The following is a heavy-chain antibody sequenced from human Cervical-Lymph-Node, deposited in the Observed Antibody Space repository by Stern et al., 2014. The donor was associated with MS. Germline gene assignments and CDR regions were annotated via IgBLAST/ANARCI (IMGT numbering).Heavy chain of an antibody. CDR1: GGTFSTYV. D-gene: IGHD7-27*01. CDR2: LLPIFGAA. J-gene: IGHJ4*02. V-gene: IGHV1-69*01. CDR3: ARGKTGDPNFDY. Sequence: VQLVESGAEVKKPGSSVKVSCKASGGTFSTYVLSWVRQAPGQGLEWMGGLLPIFGAANYAQKFQGIVTIIADESTSTAYLELSSLRAEDTAVYYCARGKTGDPNFDYWGQGTLVTVSS.